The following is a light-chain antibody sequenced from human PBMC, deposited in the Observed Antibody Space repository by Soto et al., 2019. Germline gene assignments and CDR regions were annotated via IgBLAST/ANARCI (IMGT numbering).Light chain of an antibody. CDR2: EGS. V-gene: IGLV2-23*01. Sequence: QSALTQPASVSGSPGQSITISCTGTSSDVGSYNLVSWYQQHPGKAPKLMIYEGSKRPSGVSNRFSGSKSGNTASLTISGLHAVDEADYYCCSYTGSSTLVVFGGGTKLTVL. CDR3: CSYTGSSTLVV. CDR1: SSDVGSYNL. J-gene: IGLJ2*01.